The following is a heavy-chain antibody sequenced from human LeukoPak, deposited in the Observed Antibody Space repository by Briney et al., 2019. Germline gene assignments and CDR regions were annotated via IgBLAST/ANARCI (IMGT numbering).Heavy chain of an antibody. D-gene: IGHD4-23*01. Sequence: SSETLSLTCTVSGGSISSSSYYWGWIRQPPGKGLEWIGSIYYTGSTYYNPSLKSRVTISVDTSKNQFSLKLSSVTAADTAVYYCARLHYGGNYGYYYSYMDVWGRGTTVTVSS. CDR2: IYYTGST. CDR3: ARLHYGGNYGYYYSYMDV. J-gene: IGHJ6*03. CDR1: GGSISSSSYY. V-gene: IGHV4-39*01.